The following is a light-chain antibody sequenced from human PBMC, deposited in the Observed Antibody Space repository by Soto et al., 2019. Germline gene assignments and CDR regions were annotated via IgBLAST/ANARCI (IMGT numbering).Light chain of an antibody. Sequence: QSALTQPASVSGSPGQSITISCTGTSSDVGGYNYVSWYQRHPGKAPKLMIYDVSNRPSGVSNRFSGSKSGNTASLTISGLQAEDEADYPCSSYTSTRIVFGTGTKLTVL. V-gene: IGLV2-14*01. CDR3: SSYTSTRIV. J-gene: IGLJ1*01. CDR2: DVS. CDR1: SSDVGGYNY.